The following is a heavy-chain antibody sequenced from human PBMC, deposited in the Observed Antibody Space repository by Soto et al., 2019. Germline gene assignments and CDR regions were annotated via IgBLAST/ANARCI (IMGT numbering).Heavy chain of an antibody. CDR3: ARLDEALDY. CDR2: IYNSRST. V-gene: IGHV4-61*01. CDR1: GGSISSGSYY. J-gene: IGHJ4*02. Sequence: SETLSLTCTVSGGSISSGSYYWSWIRQPPGKGLEWIGYIYNSRSTNYNPSLKSRVIISVDTSKNQFSLKLSSVTAADTAVYYCARLDEALDYWGQGTLVTVSS.